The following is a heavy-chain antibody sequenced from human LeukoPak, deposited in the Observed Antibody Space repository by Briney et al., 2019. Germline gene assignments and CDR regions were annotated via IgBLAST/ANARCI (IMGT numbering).Heavy chain of an antibody. CDR1: GFPFSAYW. D-gene: IGHD3-3*01. J-gene: IGHJ6*03. CDR3: ARDSSVTDFWSGLDYYYYMDV. Sequence: PGGSLRLSCAASGFPFSAYWMIWVRQALGKGLQWVADIKHDGSDKYYVDSVKGRFTISRDNAKNSLYLQMNSLRAEDTAVYYCARDSSVTDFWSGLDYYYYMDVWGKGTTVTVSS. V-gene: IGHV3-7*01. CDR2: IKHDGSDK.